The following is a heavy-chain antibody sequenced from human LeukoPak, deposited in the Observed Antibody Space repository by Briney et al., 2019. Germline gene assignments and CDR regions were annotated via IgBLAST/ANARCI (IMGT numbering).Heavy chain of an antibody. CDR1: GFTFSSYE. CDR3: ARELSGTTSYYFDY. D-gene: IGHD1-7*01. J-gene: IGHJ4*02. CDR2: ISTSGNTR. V-gene: IGHV3-48*03. Sequence: GGSLRLSCAASGFTFSSYEMNWVRQAPGKGLERVSYISTSGNTRYYADSVKGRFTISRDNAKNSLYLQMNSLRVEDTAVYYCARELSGTTSYYFDYWGQGTLVTVSS.